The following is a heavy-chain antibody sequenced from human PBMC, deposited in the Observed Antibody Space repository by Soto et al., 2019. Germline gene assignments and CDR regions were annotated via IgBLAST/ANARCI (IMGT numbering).Heavy chain of an antibody. J-gene: IGHJ4*02. V-gene: IGHV5-51*03. CDR1: GYSFTSYW. CDR3: TTRVVYDYEGVWNNDF. CDR2: IYPTDSQT. Sequence: EVQLVQSGAEVKKPGESLKISCKGSGYSFTSYWIGWVRQMPGKGLEWMGIIYPTDSQTRYSPSFQGQVTFSVDKSISTAYLQWSSLKASDTAIYYCTTRVVYDYEGVWNNDFWGQGTLVTVSS. D-gene: IGHD3-3*01.